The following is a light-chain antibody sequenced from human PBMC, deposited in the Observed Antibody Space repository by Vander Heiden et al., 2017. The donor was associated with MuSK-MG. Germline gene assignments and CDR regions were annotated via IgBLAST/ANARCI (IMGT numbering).Light chain of an antibody. CDR3: QQYNSYSRGT. CDR1: QSISSW. V-gene: IGKV1-5*03. Sequence: DIQITPSPSTLSASVGDRVTITCRASQSISSWLAWYQQKPGKAPKLLIYKASSLESGVPSGFSGSGSGTEFTLTISSLQPDDFATYYCQQYNSYSRGTFGQGTKVEIK. J-gene: IGKJ1*01. CDR2: KAS.